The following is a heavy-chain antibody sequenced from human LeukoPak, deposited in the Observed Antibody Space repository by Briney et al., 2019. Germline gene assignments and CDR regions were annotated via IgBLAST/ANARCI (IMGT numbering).Heavy chain of an antibody. CDR1: GFNFSSYA. CDR3: AKSHRSSSLNYFGY. Sequence: QAGGSLRLSCAASGFNFSSYAMSWVRQAPGKGLEWVSAISGSGGSTYYADSVKGRFTISRDNSKNTLYLQMNSLRAEDTAVYYCAKSHRSSSLNYFGYWGQGTLVTVSS. J-gene: IGHJ4*02. CDR2: ISGSGGST. V-gene: IGHV3-23*01. D-gene: IGHD6-13*01.